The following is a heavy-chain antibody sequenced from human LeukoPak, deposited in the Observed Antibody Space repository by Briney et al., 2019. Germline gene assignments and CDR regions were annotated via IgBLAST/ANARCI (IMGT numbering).Heavy chain of an antibody. CDR2: ISGSGGST. J-gene: IGHJ6*02. D-gene: IGHD6-13*01. CDR1: GFTFSSYA. Sequence: GGSLRLSCAASGFTFSSYAMSWVRQAPGKGLEWVSAISGSGGSTYYADSVKGRFTISRDNSKNTLYLQMNSLRAEDTAVYYCAKEIAAAGILPRYYYGMDVWGQGTTVTVSS. CDR3: AKEIAAAGILPRYYYGMDV. V-gene: IGHV3-23*01.